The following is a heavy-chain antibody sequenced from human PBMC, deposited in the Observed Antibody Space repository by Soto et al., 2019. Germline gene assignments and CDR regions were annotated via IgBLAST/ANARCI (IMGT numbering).Heavy chain of an antibody. CDR3: AKDRQWLAGDSYYFDY. CDR2: ISWNSGSI. V-gene: IGHV3-9*01. CDR1: GFTFDDYA. J-gene: IGHJ4*02. Sequence: EVQLVESGGGLVQPGRSLRLSCAASGFTFDDYAMHWVRQAPGKGLEWVSGISWNSGSIGYADSVKGRFTISRDNAKNSLYLQMNSLRAEDTALYYCAKDRQWLAGDSYYFDYWGQGTLVTVSS. D-gene: IGHD6-19*01.